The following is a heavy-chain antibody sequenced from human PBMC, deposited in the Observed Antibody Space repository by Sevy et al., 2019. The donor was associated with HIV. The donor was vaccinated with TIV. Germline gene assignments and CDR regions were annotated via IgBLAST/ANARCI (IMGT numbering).Heavy chain of an antibody. J-gene: IGHJ3*02. CDR3: AKDQGGLLWFGIDAFDI. CDR2: ISYDGSNK. Sequence: GSLRLSCAASGVTFSSYGMHWVRQAPGKGLEWVAVISYDGSNKYYADSVKGRFTISRDNSKNTLYLQMNSLRAEDTAVYYCAKDQGGLLWFGIDAFDIWGQGTMVTVSS. D-gene: IGHD3-10*01. V-gene: IGHV3-30*18. CDR1: GVTFSSYG.